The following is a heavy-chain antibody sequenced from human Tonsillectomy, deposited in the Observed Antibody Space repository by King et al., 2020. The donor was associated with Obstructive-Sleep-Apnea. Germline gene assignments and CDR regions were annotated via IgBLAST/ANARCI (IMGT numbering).Heavy chain of an antibody. CDR2: IIPILGIA. V-gene: IGHV1-69*10. J-gene: IGHJ6*02. Sequence: QLVQSGAEVKKPGSSVKVACKASGGTFSSYAISWVRQAPGQGLEWMGGIIPILGIANYAQKFQGRVTITADKSTSTAYMELSSLRSEDTAVYYCAGGVEYCSGGSCFERDYYYYGMDVWGQGTTVTVSS. CDR3: AGGVEYCSGGSCFERDYYYYGMDV. D-gene: IGHD2-15*01. CDR1: GGTFSSYA.